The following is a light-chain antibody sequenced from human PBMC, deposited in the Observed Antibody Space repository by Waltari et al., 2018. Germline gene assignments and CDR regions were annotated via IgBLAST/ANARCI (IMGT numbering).Light chain of an antibody. V-gene: IGLV4-69*01. J-gene: IGLJ3*02. CDR1: SGHRSNV. CDR2: VNSDGSH. Sequence: QLVLTQSPSASASLGASVKLTFTLSSGHRSNVIAWLPEQPGKGPRYLMKVNSDGSHSKGAEIPDRFSGSSSGAERYLTISSLQSEDEADYSCQTGGHGTWVFGGGTKLTVL. CDR3: QTGGHGTWV.